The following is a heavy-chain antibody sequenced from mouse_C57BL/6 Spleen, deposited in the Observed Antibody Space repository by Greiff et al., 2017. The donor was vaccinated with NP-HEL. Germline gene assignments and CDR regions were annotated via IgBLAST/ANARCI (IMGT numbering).Heavy chain of an antibody. CDR3: ARPFYGSSLAWFAY. V-gene: IGHV1-64*01. D-gene: IGHD1-1*01. CDR2: IHPNSGST. Sequence: VKLQQPGAELVKPGASVKLSCKASGYTFTSYWMHWVKQRPGQGLEWIGMIHPNSGSTNYNEKFKSKATLTVDKSSSTAYMQLSSLTSEDSAVYYCARPFYGSSLAWFAYWGQGTLVTVSA. J-gene: IGHJ3*01. CDR1: GYTFTSYW.